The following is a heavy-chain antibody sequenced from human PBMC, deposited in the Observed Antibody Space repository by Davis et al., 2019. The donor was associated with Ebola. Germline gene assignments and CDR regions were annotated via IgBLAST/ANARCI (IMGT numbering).Heavy chain of an antibody. CDR3: ARDRGGYSYGGYFQH. D-gene: IGHD5-18*01. V-gene: IGHV3-7*01. J-gene: IGHJ1*01. Sequence: GESLKISCAASGFTFSSYWMSWVRQAPGKGLEWVANIKQDGSEKYYVDSVKGRFTISRDNAKNSLYLQMNSLRAEDTAVYYCARDRGGYSYGGYFQHWGQGTLVTVSS. CDR1: GFTFSSYW. CDR2: IKQDGSEK.